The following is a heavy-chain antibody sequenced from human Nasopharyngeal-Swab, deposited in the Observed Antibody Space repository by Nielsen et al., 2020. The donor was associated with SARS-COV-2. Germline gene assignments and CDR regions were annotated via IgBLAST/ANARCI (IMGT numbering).Heavy chain of an antibody. V-gene: IGHV5-51*01. J-gene: IGHJ3*02. CDR2: IYPGDSDT. Sequence: GESLKISCKGSGYTFSNHWIGWVRQMPGKGLEWMGMIYPGDSDTRCSPSFQGQVTISVDKSISTAYLQWRSLKATDTAIYYCARRFYGAGSGQGYYIWGRGTVVTVSS. CDR3: ARRFYGAGSGQGYYI. CDR1: GYTFSNHW. D-gene: IGHD6-13*01.